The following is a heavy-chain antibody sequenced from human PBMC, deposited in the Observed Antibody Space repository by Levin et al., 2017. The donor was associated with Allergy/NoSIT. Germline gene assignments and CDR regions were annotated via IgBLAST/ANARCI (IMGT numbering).Heavy chain of an antibody. CDR3: ARGGCSATSCLDN. D-gene: IGHD2-2*01. V-gene: IGHV3-74*01. J-gene: IGHJ4*02. Sequence: GASVKVSCAASGFTFNRFWMHWVRQAPGKGLVWVAHINSDGSSTNYADSVKGRFTISRDNAKNTLYLQMNSLTAEDTSLYFCARGGCSATSCLDNWGQGTLVTVSS. CDR2: INSDGSST. CDR1: GFTFNRFW.